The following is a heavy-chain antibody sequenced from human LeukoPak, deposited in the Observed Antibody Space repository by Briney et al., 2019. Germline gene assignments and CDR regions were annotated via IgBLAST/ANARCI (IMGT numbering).Heavy chain of an antibody. J-gene: IGHJ3*02. Sequence: PGGSLRLSCSASGFTFSNYAMHWVRQSPGKGPEYVSAISTTGRSTYYADSVKGRFTISRDNSKNTLYLQMNRLRAEDTAVYYCASPYSGSSDAFDIWGQGTMVTVSS. CDR2: ISTTGRST. CDR1: GFTFSNYA. D-gene: IGHD1-26*01. CDR3: ASPYSGSSDAFDI. V-gene: IGHV3-64*04.